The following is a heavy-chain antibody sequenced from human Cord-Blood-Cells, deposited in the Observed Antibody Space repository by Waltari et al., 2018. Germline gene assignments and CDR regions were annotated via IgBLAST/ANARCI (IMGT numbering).Heavy chain of an antibody. CDR1: GGSISSSSYY. V-gene: IGHV4-39*01. Sequence: QLQLQESGPGLVKPSETLSLTCTVSGGSISSSSYYCGWIRQPPGKGLEWIGSIYYSGSTYYNPSLKSRVTISVDTSKNQFSLKLSSVTAADTAVYYCARYGSGSYSSDYCGQGTLVTVSS. D-gene: IGHD3-10*01. CDR2: IYYSGST. J-gene: IGHJ4*02. CDR3: ARYGSGSYSSDY.